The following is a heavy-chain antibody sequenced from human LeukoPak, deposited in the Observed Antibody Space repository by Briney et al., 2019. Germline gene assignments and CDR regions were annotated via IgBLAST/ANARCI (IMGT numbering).Heavy chain of an antibody. V-gene: IGHV4-59*08. Sequence: SETLSLTCTVSGGSISSYYWSWIRQPPGKGLEWIGNIYKSGSTNYNPSLKSRVTMSVDTCKNQFSLRLNSLTAADMAVYYCARLSTGPYGLGAFDIWGQGTMVTVSS. CDR2: IYKSGST. D-gene: IGHD1-1*01. CDR1: GGSISSYY. J-gene: IGHJ3*02. CDR3: ARLSTGPYGLGAFDI.